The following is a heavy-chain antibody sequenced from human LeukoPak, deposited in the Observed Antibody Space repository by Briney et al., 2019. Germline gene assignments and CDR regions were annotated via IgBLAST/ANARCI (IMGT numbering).Heavy chain of an antibody. J-gene: IGHJ4*02. D-gene: IGHD3-10*01. V-gene: IGHV1-2*02. CDR1: GYTFTGYY. Sequence: ASVKVSCKASGYTFTGYYMHWVRQAPGQGLEWTGWINPNSGCTNYAQKFQGRVTMTRDTSISTAYMELSTLRSDDTAAYYCARSDTPMVRGVITPLGYWGQGTLVTVSS. CDR3: ARSDTPMVRGVITPLGY. CDR2: INPNSGCT.